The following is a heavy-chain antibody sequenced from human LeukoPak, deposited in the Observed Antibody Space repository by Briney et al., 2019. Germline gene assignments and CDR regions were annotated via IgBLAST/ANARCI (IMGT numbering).Heavy chain of an antibody. V-gene: IGHV3-30*18. D-gene: IGHD6-19*01. CDR2: ISYGGSNK. CDR3: AKGTIIAVADHFDY. Sequence: GGSLRLSCAASGFTFSSYGMHWVRQAPGKGLEWVAVISYGGSNKYYADSVKGRFTISRDNSKNTLYLQMNSLRAEDTAVYYCAKGTIIAVADHFDYWGQGTLVTVSS. CDR1: GFTFSSYG. J-gene: IGHJ4*02.